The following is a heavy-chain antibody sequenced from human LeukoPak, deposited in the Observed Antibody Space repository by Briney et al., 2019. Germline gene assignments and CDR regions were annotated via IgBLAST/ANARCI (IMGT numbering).Heavy chain of an antibody. CDR2: IKSETDGGTT. CDR1: GFTISNAW. J-gene: IGHJ4*02. CDR3: TTSNYYYDSNAWY. Sequence: NPGGSLRLSCAASGFTISNAWVNWVRQAPGKGLEWVGRIKSETDGGTTDYAAPVEDRFTISRDDSRNTLYLQMDSLKTEDTAVYYCTTSNYYYDSNAWYWGQGTLVTVSS. D-gene: IGHD3-22*01. V-gene: IGHV3-15*07.